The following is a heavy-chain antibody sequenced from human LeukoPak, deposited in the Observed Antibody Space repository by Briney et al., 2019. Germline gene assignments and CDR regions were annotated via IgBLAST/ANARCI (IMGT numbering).Heavy chain of an antibody. CDR1: GYTFTSYG. CDR3: ARDPYSSGWYYWGTGVDY. D-gene: IGHD6-19*01. V-gene: IGHV1-18*01. Sequence: ASVKFSCKASGYTFTSYGISWVRQAPGQGLEWMGWISAYNGNTNYAQKLQGRVTMTTDTSTSTAYMELRSLRSDDTAVYYCARDPYSSGWYYWGTGVDYWGQGTLVTVSS. J-gene: IGHJ4*02. CDR2: ISAYNGNT.